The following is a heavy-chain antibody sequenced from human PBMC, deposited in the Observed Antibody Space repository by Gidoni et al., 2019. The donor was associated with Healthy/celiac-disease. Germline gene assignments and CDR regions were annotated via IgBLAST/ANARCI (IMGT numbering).Heavy chain of an antibody. CDR1: GGSFSGYY. V-gene: IGHV4-34*01. CDR3: ARERGTFNPYYYYYYMDV. J-gene: IGHJ6*03. CDR2: INHSGST. Sequence: QVQLQQWGAGLLKPSETLSLTCAVYGGSFSGYYWSWIRQPPGKGLEWIGEINHSGSTNYNPSLKSRVTISVDTSKNQFSLKLSSVTAADTAVYYCARERGTFNPYYYYYYMDVWGKGTTVTVSS.